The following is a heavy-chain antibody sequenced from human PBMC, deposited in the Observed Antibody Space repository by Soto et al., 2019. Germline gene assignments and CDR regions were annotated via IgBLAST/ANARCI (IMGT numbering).Heavy chain of an antibody. V-gene: IGHV3-23*01. D-gene: IGHD3-10*01. CDR3: ARGDRGGSGSPASYYYSGLDV. CDR1: GVTFSSYA. J-gene: IGHJ6*02. CDR2: VSAGGDMT. Sequence: DVQLLESGGDLVQPGGSLRLSCAASGVTFSSYAMSWVRQAPGKGLEWVSSVSAGGDMTYYSDSVKGRFTISRDNSNNALFLHMNGLRAEDTALYYCARGDRGGSGSPASYYYSGLDVWGQGTTVTVSS.